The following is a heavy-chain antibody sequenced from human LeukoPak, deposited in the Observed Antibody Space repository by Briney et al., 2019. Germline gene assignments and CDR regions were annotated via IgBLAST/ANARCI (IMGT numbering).Heavy chain of an antibody. J-gene: IGHJ4*02. D-gene: IGHD2-21*02. CDR2: ISGSGGST. Sequence: AGGSLRLSCAASGFTFSNYGISWVRQAPGKGLEWVSAISGSGGSTYYADSVKGRFTISRDNSKNTLYLQMNSLRAEDTAVYYCARSVCGGDCYSAYDYWGQGTLVTVSS. V-gene: IGHV3-23*01. CDR1: GFTFSNYG. CDR3: ARSVCGGDCYSAYDY.